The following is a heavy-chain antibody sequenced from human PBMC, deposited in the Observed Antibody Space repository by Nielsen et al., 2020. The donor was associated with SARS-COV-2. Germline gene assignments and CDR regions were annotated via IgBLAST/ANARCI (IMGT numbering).Heavy chain of an antibody. CDR3: AKFRSWFYFDS. J-gene: IGHJ4*02. V-gene: IGHV3-33*06. D-gene: IGHD6-13*01. Sequence: GESLKISCAASGFIFGTYGMHWVRQAPGKGLEWVANIWYDGSNKNYGDSVKGRFTISRDNSKDTLYLQMNGLRADDTAVYYCAKFRSWFYFDSWGQGTLVTVSS. CDR2: IWYDGSNK. CDR1: GFIFGTYG.